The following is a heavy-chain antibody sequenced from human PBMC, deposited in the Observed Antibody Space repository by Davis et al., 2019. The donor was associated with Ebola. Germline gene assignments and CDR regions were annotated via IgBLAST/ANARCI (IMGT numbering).Heavy chain of an antibody. CDR2: INAGNGNT. Sequence: GGSLRLSCAASGFTFSSYAMHWVRQAPGQRLEWMGWINAGNGNTKYSQKFQGRVTITRDTSASTAYMELSSLRSEDTAVYYCAAGITETTGFDYWGQGTLVTVSS. CDR3: AAGITETTGFDY. CDR1: GFTFSSYA. V-gene: IGHV1-3*01. D-gene: IGHD1-7*01. J-gene: IGHJ4*02.